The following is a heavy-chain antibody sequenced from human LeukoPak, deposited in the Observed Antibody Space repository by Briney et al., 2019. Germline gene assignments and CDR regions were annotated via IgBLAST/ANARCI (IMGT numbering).Heavy chain of an antibody. CDR3: ARVVQPYSSSWYQRYYYYMDV. D-gene: IGHD6-13*01. Sequence: GGSLRLSCAASGFTFSSYWMHWVRQAPGKGLVWVSRINTDGSSTSYADSVKGRFTISRDNAKNTLYLQMNSLRAEDTAVYYCARVVQPYSSSWYQRYYYYMDVWGKGTTVTVSS. V-gene: IGHV3-74*01. CDR2: INTDGSST. CDR1: GFTFSSYW. J-gene: IGHJ6*03.